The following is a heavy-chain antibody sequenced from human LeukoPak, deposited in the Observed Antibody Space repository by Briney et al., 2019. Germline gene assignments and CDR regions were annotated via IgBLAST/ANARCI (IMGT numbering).Heavy chain of an antibody. Sequence: SETLSLTCTVSGGSISSYYWSWLRQPPGKGLELIGYIYYSGSTNYNPSLKSRVTISVDTSKNQFSLKLSSVTAADTAVYYCAREGARATVFAFDIWGQGQWSPSLQ. CDR3: AREGARATVFAFDI. V-gene: IGHV4-59*01. CDR2: IYYSGST. D-gene: IGHD4-17*01. J-gene: IGHJ3*02. CDR1: GGSISSYY.